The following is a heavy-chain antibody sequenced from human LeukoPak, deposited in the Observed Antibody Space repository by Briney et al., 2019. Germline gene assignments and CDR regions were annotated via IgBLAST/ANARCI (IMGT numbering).Heavy chain of an antibody. V-gene: IGHV1-69*13. Sequence: SVKVSCKASGGTFSSYAISWVRQAPGQGLEWMGGIIPIFGTANYAQKFQGRVTITADESTSTAYMELSSLRSEDTAVYYCFDSSGYYNWFDPWGQGTLVTVSS. D-gene: IGHD3-22*01. CDR2: IIPIFGTA. J-gene: IGHJ5*02. CDR3: FDSSGYYNWFDP. CDR1: GGTFSSYA.